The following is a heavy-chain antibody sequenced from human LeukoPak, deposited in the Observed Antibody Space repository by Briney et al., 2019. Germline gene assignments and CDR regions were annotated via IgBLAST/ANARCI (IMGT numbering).Heavy chain of an antibody. CDR2: INPIFNIL. Sequence: SVKVSCKASGYTFTSYDINWVRQAPGQGLDWVGGINPIFNILYYAQNFQGRVTITADESTNTAYLGLDSLKHDDTAVYYCAAGRRLGELFFDYWGPGTLVTVSS. CDR1: GYTFTSYD. D-gene: IGHD3-10*01. CDR3: AAGRRLGELFFDY. J-gene: IGHJ4*02. V-gene: IGHV1-69*13.